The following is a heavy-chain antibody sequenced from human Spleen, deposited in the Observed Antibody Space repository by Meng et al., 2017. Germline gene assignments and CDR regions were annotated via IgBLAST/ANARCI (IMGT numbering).Heavy chain of an antibody. CDR3: ARSPYYYDSSGYYSFDP. CDR1: GGTFSSYT. CDR2: IIPILGIA. D-gene: IGHD3-22*01. Sequence: SVKVSCKASGGTFSSYTISWVRQAPGQGLEWMGRIIPILGIANYAQKFQGRVTITADKSTSTAYMELSSLRSDDTAVYYCARSPYYYDSSGYYSFDPWGQGTLVTVSS. J-gene: IGHJ5*02. V-gene: IGHV1-69*02.